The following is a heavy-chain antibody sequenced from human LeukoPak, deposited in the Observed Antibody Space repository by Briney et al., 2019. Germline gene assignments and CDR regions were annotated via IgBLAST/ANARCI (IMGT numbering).Heavy chain of an antibody. J-gene: IGHJ4*02. Sequence: PGGSLRLSCSVSGFTFSTYVMHWVRQAPGKGLEYVSAISSNGDNTYYADSVKGRFTIFRDNSKNTPYLQMSSLRADDTAVYYCVRGTGYWGQGTLVTVSS. V-gene: IGHV3-64D*06. CDR2: ISSNGDNT. CDR3: VRGTGY. CDR1: GFTFSTYV.